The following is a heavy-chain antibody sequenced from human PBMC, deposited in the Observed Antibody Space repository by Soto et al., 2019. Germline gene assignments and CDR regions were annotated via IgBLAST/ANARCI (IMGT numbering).Heavy chain of an antibody. CDR3: AKDACLLKCERAGREP. V-gene: IGHV3-23*01. CDR2: IGGRGTAT. Sequence: DVQLLESGGGLVQPGGSLTLSCAASKFTFSDFAMSWVRQAPGKGLEWVSSIGGRGTATYYADSVKGRFTISRDHSKNTLFLQLDGLRDADTDVYDCAKDACLLKCERAGREPWGQGTLVILSS. J-gene: IGHJ4*02. CDR1: KFTFSDFA.